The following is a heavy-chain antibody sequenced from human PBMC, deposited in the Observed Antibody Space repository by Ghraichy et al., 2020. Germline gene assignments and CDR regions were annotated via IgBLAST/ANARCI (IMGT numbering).Heavy chain of an antibody. V-gene: IGHV4-34*01. D-gene: IGHD3-10*01. J-gene: IGHJ6*02. CDR3: ARSVTLWFGEFTYYYGMDV. CDR1: GGSFSGYY. Sequence: ESLNISCAVYGGSFSGYYWSWIRQPPGKGLEWIGEINHSGSTNYNPSLKSRVTISVDTSKNQFSLKLSSVTAADTAVYYCARSVTLWFGEFTYYYGMDVWGQGTTVTVSS. CDR2: INHSGST.